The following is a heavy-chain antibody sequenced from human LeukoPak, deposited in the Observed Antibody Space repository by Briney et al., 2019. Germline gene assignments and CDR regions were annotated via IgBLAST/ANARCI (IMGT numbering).Heavy chain of an antibody. Sequence: PGGSLRFSCTASGFTFSSYAMSWVRPAPGKGLEWVSAISTSGDSTYYADSVKGRFTISRDNSKNTLYLQMNSLRAEDTALYYCAKGRSDSSSYYYFDYWGQGTLVTVSS. J-gene: IGHJ4*02. V-gene: IGHV3-23*01. CDR3: AKGRSDSSSYYYFDY. CDR1: GFTFSSYA. D-gene: IGHD3-22*01. CDR2: ISTSGDST.